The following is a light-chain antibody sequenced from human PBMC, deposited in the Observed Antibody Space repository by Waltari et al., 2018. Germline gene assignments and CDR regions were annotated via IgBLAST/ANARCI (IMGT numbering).Light chain of an antibody. V-gene: IGLV2-14*01. CDR3: RSPSTENLVL. CDR2: DVN. J-gene: IGLJ2*01. CDR1: SGDIGGSAF. Sequence: QSALTQPASVSASPGQSITIPCTGTSGDIGGSAFVSWYPHHPGSAPKVLIFDVNHRPSGISDRFSGSKSGNTASLTISGLQPEDDADYYCRSPSTENLVLFGGGTKVTVL.